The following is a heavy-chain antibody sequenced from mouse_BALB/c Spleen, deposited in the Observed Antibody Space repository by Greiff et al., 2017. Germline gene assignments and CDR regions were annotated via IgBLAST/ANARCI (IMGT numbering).Heavy chain of an antibody. CDR1: GFSLTSYG. CDR3: AREDYYGSSPYAMDY. D-gene: IGHD1-1*01. Sequence: VQRVESGPGLVAPSQSLSITCTVSGFSLTSYGVHWVRQPPGKGLEWLGVIWAGGSTNYNSALMSRLSISKDNSKSQVFLKMNSLQTDDTAMYYCAREDYYGSSPYAMDYWGQGTSGTVSS. J-gene: IGHJ4*01. V-gene: IGHV2-9*02. CDR2: IWAGGST.